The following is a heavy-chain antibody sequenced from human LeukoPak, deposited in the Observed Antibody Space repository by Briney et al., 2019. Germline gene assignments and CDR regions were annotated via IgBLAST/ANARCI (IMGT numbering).Heavy chain of an antibody. CDR1: GFTFSSYG. Sequence: GGSLRLSCAASGFTFSSYGMHWVRQAPGKGLEWVAVISYDGSKKYYADSVKGRFTISRDNSKNTLSLQMKSLRAEDTAVYYCAKGGSYYYDSSGYFGYWGQGTLVTVSS. CDR3: AKGGSYYYDSSGYFGY. V-gene: IGHV3-30*18. D-gene: IGHD3-22*01. J-gene: IGHJ4*02. CDR2: ISYDGSKK.